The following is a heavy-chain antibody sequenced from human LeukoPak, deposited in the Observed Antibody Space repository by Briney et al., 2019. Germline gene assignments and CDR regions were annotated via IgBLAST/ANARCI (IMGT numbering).Heavy chain of an antibody. CDR2: VYHSGNT. V-gene: IGHV4-59*01. Sequence: SEALSLTCTVSGGSISNYYWNWIRQPPGKRLEWIGSVYHSGNTNYNPSLGSRVTMSVDTSKIQFSLKLNSVTATDTAVYYCARRISGDYGNWLDPWGQGTPVTVSS. CDR1: GGSISNYY. D-gene: IGHD4-17*01. CDR3: ARRISGDYGNWLDP. J-gene: IGHJ5*02.